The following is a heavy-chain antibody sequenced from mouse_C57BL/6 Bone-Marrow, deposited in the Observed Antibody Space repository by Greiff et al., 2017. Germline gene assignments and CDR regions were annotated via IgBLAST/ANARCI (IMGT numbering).Heavy chain of an antibody. CDR3: TRDRDSFYAMDY. CDR2: ISSGGDYI. V-gene: IGHV5-9-1*02. J-gene: IGHJ4*01. CDR1: GFTFSSYA. Sequence: EVKLVESGAGLVKPGGSLKLSCAASGFTFSSYAMSWVRQTPEKRLEWVAYISSGGDYIYYADTVKGRFTISRDNARNTLYLQMSSLKSEDTAMYYCTRDRDSFYAMDYWGQGTSVTVSS.